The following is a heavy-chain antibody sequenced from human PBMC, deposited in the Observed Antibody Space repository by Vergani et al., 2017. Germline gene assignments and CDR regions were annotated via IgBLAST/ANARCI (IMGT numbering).Heavy chain of an antibody. V-gene: IGHV1-69*11. CDR3: ARAMGQWLVPNWFDP. Sequence: QVQLVQSGAEVKKPGSSVKVSCKASGGTFSSNAISWVRQAPGQGLEWMGTTFTMLGTRHYAEKFQGRVTITADESTTTVYMVLTSLGFNDTAVYYCARAMGQWLVPNWFDPWGQGTLVTVSS. CDR1: GGTFSSNA. J-gene: IGHJ5*01. D-gene: IGHD6-19*01. CDR2: TFTMLGTR.